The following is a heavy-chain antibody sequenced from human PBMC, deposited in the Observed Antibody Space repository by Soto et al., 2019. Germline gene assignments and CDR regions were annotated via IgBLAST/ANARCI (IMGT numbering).Heavy chain of an antibody. V-gene: IGHV2-5*02. CDR1: GFSLRNSGVG. D-gene: IGHD4-17*01. CDR2: IYWDDDK. CDR3: AHLTTGGFYFDY. J-gene: IGHJ4*02. Sequence: QITLKESGPTLVKPTQTLTLTCTFSGFSLRNSGVGVGWIRQPPGKALEWLGLIYWDDDKRYSPSLKSRLTTTKNTSKNQMVLTMTNMDPVDTATYYCAHLTTGGFYFDYWGQGTLVTVSS.